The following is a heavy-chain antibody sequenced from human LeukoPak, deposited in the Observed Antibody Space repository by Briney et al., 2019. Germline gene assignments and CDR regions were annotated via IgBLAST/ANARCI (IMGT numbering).Heavy chain of an antibody. J-gene: IGHJ3*02. V-gene: IGHV3-23*01. CDR1: GFTFSSYG. D-gene: IGHD1-26*01. Sequence: GGSLRLSCAASGFTFSSYGMSWVRQTPVKGLEWVSGISGSGGSTYYADSVKGRFTISRDNAKNSLFLQMNSLRAEDTAVYYCARDLWELLLSGTGDAFDIWGQGTMVTVSS. CDR2: ISGSGGST. CDR3: ARDLWELLLSGTGDAFDI.